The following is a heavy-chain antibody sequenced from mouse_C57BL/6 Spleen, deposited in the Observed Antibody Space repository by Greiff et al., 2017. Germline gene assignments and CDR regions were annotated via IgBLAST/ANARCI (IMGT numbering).Heavy chain of an antibody. CDR2: IYPRSGNT. CDR3: ARDLYITTVVAQFDD. J-gene: IGHJ2*01. Sequence: VQLQQSGAELARPGASVKLSCKASGYTFTSYGISWVKQRTGQGLEWIGEIYPRSGNTYYNEKFKGKATLTADKSSSTAYMELRSLTSEDSAVYFCARDLYITTVVAQFDDWGQGTTLTVSS. CDR1: GYTFTSYG. V-gene: IGHV1-81*01. D-gene: IGHD1-1*01.